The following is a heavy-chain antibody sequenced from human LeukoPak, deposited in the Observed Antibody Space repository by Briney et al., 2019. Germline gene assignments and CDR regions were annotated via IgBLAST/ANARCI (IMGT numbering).Heavy chain of an antibody. J-gene: IGHJ4*02. V-gene: IGHV3-48*03. D-gene: IGHD5-24*01. Sequence: GGSLRLSCVASGSAFNSYEMSWVRQAPGKGLEWLSYITGRGDTIYYADSVRGRFTISRDNAKLSLFLQMNTLRTEDTALYYCARSLGPTKPFDFWGKGTPVTVS. CDR1: GSAFNSYE. CDR2: ITGRGDTI. CDR3: ARSLGPTKPFDF.